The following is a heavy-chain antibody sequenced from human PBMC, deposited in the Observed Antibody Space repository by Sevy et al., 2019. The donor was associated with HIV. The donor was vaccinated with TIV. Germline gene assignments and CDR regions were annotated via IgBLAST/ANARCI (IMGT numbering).Heavy chain of an antibody. D-gene: IGHD4-17*01. Sequence: SETLSLTCTVSGGSISSSGYYWCWIRQPPGMGLEWIGSIYYSGSTYYNPSLKSRVTISVDTSKNQFSLKMNSVTAADTAVYYCARHPYGDYVGYFDPWGQRTLVTVSS. CDR3: ARHPYGDYVGYFDP. CDR1: GGSISSSGYY. CDR2: IYYSGST. V-gene: IGHV4-39*01. J-gene: IGHJ5*02.